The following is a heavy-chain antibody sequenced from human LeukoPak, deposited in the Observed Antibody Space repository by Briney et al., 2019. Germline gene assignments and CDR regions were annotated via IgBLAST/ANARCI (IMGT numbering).Heavy chain of an antibody. V-gene: IGHV1-69*13. D-gene: IGHD3-22*01. Sequence: SVKVSCKASGYTFTSYGISWVRQAPGQGLEWMGGIIPIFGTANYAQKFQGRVTITADESTSTAYMELSSLRSEDTAVYYCARDLGYYDSSGYGSLYYFDYWGQGTLVTVSS. CDR2: IIPIFGTA. CDR3: ARDLGYYDSSGYGSLYYFDY. CDR1: GYTFTSYG. J-gene: IGHJ4*02.